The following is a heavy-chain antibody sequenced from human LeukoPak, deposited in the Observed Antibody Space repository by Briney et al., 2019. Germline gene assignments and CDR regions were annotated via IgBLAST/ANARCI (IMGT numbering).Heavy chain of an antibody. CDR2: IYHSGST. J-gene: IGHJ4*02. V-gene: IGHV4-38-2*02. CDR1: GYSISSGYY. D-gene: IGHD3-22*01. CDR3: ARSFDTRQYYYDSSGYYGLSDY. Sequence: ETLSLTCTVSGYSISSGYYWGWIRQPPGKGLEWIGSIYHSGSTYYNPSLKSRVTISVDTSKNQFSLKLSSVTAADTAVYYCARSFDTRQYYYDSSGYYGLSDYWGQGTLVTVSS.